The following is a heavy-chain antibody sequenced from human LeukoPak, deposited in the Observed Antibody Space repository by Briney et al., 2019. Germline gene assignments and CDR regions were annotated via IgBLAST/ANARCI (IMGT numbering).Heavy chain of an antibody. D-gene: IGHD3-22*01. Sequence: SVTVSCKASGGTFSIYAISWVRQAPGQGLEWMGGIIPIFGTANYAQKFQGRVTITADESTSTAYMELSSLRSEDTAVYYCARARYYYDSSGYGAFDIWGQGTMVTVSS. CDR2: IIPIFGTA. CDR1: GGTFSIYA. V-gene: IGHV1-69*13. CDR3: ARARYYYDSSGYGAFDI. J-gene: IGHJ3*02.